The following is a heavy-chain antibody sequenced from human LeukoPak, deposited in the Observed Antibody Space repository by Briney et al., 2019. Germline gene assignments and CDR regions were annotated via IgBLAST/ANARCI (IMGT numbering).Heavy chain of an antibody. CDR1: GFTFSSYD. CDR3: AKGGSGSYYPGTIDY. V-gene: IGHV3-13*01. J-gene: IGHJ4*02. D-gene: IGHD1-26*01. Sequence: GGSLRLSCAASGFTFSSYDMHWVRQAPGKGLEWVSAIGTAGDTYYPGSVKGRFTISRENAKNSLYLQMNSLRAEDTALYYCAKGGSGSYYPGTIDYWGQGTLVTVSS. CDR2: IGTAGDT.